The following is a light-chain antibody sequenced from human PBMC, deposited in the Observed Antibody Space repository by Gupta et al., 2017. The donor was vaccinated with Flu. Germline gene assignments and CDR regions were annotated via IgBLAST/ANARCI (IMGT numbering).Light chain of an antibody. CDR1: QSRLNSDGRTF. CDR3: KQSIQLPRT. J-gene: IGKJ1*01. CDR2: EGS. Sequence: VTPGQAASISCKSSQSRLNSDGRTFLYWYLQKAGQPPQLLIYEGSNRGSGGPDRFSGRGSGTDFTLKISRVEAGDVGVYYCKQSIQLPRTFGQRTKVEIK. V-gene: IGKV2D-29*01.